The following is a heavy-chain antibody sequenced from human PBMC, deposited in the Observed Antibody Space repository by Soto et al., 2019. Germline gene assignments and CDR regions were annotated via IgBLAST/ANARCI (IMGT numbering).Heavy chain of an antibody. V-gene: IGHV1-18*01. CDR2: ISPDSGDT. CDR3: GGDGYTNRWSLF. J-gene: IGHJ4*02. CDR1: GYTFTNYG. Sequence: ASVKVSWKAAGYTFTNYGISWGRLAPGQGLEWMGGISPDSGDTNYAQKLQGRVTMTTDTSTNTAYMELRSLGSDDTAVYYCGGDGYTNRWSLFWGQGTLVPVSS. D-gene: IGHD6-13*01.